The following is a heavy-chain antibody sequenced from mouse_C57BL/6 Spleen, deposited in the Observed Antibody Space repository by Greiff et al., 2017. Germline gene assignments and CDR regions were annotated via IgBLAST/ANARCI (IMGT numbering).Heavy chain of an antibody. V-gene: IGHV1-52*01. Sequence: QVQLQQPGAELVRPGSSVKLSCKASGYTFTSYWMHWVKQRPIQGLEWIGNIDPSDSETHYNQKFKDKDTLTVDKSSSTAYMQLSSLTSEDSAVYYCARDTTVVAPYYFDYWGQGTTLTVSS. J-gene: IGHJ2*01. CDR2: IDPSDSET. CDR3: ARDTTVVAPYYFDY. CDR1: GYTFTSYW. D-gene: IGHD1-1*01.